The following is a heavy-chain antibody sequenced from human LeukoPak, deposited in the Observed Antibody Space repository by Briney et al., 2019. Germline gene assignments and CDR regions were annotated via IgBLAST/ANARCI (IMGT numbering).Heavy chain of an antibody. V-gene: IGHV4-34*01. Sequence: SETLSHTCAVYGGSFSGYYWSWIRQPPGKGLEWIGEINHSGSTNYNPSLKSRVTISVDTSKNQFSLKLSSVTAADTAVYYCARVGYCSGGSCSREYYFDYWGQGTLVTVSS. CDR2: INHSGST. D-gene: IGHD2-15*01. J-gene: IGHJ4*02. CDR3: ARVGYCSGGSCSREYYFDY. CDR1: GGSFSGYY.